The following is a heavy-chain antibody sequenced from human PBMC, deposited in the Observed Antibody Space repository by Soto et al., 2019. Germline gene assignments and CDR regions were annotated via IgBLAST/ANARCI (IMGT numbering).Heavy chain of an antibody. CDR2: ISYDESNK. Sequence: GGSLRLSCAASGFTFSSYGMHWVRQAPGKGLEWVAVISYDESNKYYADSVKGRFTISRDNSKNTLYLQMNSLRAEDTAVYYCATTYGSGSYPNPFDYWGQGTLVTVSS. J-gene: IGHJ4*02. CDR3: ATTYGSGSYPNPFDY. V-gene: IGHV3-30*03. D-gene: IGHD3-10*01. CDR1: GFTFSSYG.